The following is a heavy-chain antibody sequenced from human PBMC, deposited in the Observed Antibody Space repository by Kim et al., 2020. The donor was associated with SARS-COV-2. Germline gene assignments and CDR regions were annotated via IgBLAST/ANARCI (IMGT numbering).Heavy chain of an antibody. V-gene: IGHV4-34*01. D-gene: IGHD3-22*01. CDR2: INHSGST. Sequence: SETLSLTCAVYGGSFSGYYWSWIRQPPGKGLEWIGEINHSGSTNYNPSLKSRVTISVDTSKNQFSLKLSSVTAADTAVYYCASSYYDSSENAFDIWGHGTMVTVSS. CDR1: GGSFSGYY. J-gene: IGHJ3*02. CDR3: ASSYYDSSENAFDI.